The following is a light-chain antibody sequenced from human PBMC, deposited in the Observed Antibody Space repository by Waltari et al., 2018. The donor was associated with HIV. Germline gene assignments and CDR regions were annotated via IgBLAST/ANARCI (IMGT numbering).Light chain of an antibody. CDR1: SSNIGSNT. J-gene: IGLJ3*02. CDR2: SNT. CDR3: AAWDDSLNGWV. V-gene: IGLV1-44*01. Sequence: QSVLTQPPSASGTPGQRVTISCSGSSSNIGSNTVSWYQQLPGTAPKLLIYSNTQRPSGVPDRFSGSNSGTSASLAISGLQSEDEADYYCAAWDDSLNGWVFGGGTKLTVL.